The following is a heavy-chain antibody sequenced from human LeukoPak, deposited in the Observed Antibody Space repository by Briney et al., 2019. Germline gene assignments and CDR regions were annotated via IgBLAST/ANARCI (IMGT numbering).Heavy chain of an antibody. CDR1: GYIFTSYV. D-gene: IGHD1-26*01. Sequence: ASVKVSCKASGYIFTSYVMHWVRQAPGQRLEWMGWINAGDGSTKYSQNLQGRVTITRDTSASTVYMELSSLRSEDTAVYYCARGMGDLAPWGQGTLVTVSS. J-gene: IGHJ5*02. CDR2: INAGDGST. CDR3: ARGMGDLAP. V-gene: IGHV1-3*01.